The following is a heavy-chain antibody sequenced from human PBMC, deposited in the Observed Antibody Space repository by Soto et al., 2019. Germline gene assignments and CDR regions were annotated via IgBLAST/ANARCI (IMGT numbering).Heavy chain of an antibody. V-gene: IGHV4-4*02. D-gene: IGHD3-10*01. CDR2: IYRSGST. J-gene: IGHJ4*02. Sequence: PSETLSLTCAVSSGSISSPNWWSWVRQPPGKGLEWIGEIYRSGSTRYNPSLQSRVTISVDTSKNQFSLRLTSVAAADTAVYYCARQAPYGSVRIYDYWGQGSLVTVSS. CDR3: ARQAPYGSVRIYDY. CDR1: SGSISSPNW.